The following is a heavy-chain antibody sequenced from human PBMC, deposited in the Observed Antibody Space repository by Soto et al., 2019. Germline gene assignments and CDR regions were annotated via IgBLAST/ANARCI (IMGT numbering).Heavy chain of an antibody. CDR3: ARLRRDWGDAFDL. V-gene: IGHV1-69*01. J-gene: IGHJ3*01. CDR1: GGPFGSSA. CDR2: IIPVFDKA. Sequence: QVQLVQSGADVKKPGSSVKVSCKTSGGPFGSSAISWVRQAPAQGLEWMGEIIPVFDKAKYAQNFQGRLTITADEPTGTVFMQLSSLRSEDTAVYFCARLRRDWGDAFDLWGLGTFVTVSS. D-gene: IGHD3-16*01.